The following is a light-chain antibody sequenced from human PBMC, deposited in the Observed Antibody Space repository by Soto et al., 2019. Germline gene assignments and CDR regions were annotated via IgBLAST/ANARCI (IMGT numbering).Light chain of an antibody. CDR1: QSMSSN. V-gene: IGKV3-15*01. CDR3: QQYNKWPLT. J-gene: IGKJ3*01. Sequence: EIVMTQSPATLSVSPGERATLSCRASQSMSSNLAWYQQRPGQAPRLLIYGASTRATGIPARFSGSGSGTDFTLTISSLQSEDFAVYYCQQYNKWPLTFGPGTKVDIK. CDR2: GAS.